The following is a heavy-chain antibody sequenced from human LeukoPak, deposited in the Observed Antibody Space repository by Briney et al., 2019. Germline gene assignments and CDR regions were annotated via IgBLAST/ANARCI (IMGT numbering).Heavy chain of an antibody. D-gene: IGHD2-21*01. J-gene: IGHJ4*02. V-gene: IGHV3-74*01. Sequence: QSGGSLRLSCAASGFDFSSNWMHWVRHAPGQGLVWVSRIKGDGISTNYADSVKGRFTISRDIAKNTLYLQMNSLRAEDTAVYYCARGIRYFDYWGQGTLVTVSS. CDR1: GFDFSSNW. CDR2: IKGDGIST. CDR3: ARGIRYFDY.